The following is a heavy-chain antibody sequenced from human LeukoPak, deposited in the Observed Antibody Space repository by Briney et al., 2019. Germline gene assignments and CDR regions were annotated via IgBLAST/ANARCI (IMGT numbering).Heavy chain of an antibody. CDR3: ARARGYFDY. V-gene: IGHV3-48*03. CDR1: GFTFSSYE. CDR2: ISSSGSTI. Sequence: PGGSLRLSCAASGFTFSSYEMNWVRQAPGKGLEWVSYISSSGSTIYYADSVKGRFTISRDNAKNSLNLQMNSLRAEDTAVYYCARARGYFDYWGQGTLVTVSS. J-gene: IGHJ4*02.